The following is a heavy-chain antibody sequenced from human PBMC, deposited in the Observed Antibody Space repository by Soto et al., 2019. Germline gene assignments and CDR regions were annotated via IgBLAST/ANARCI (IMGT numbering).Heavy chain of an antibody. J-gene: IGHJ4*02. Sequence: QVQLVQSGAEVKKPGASVKVSCKASGYTFTSYGISWVRQAPGQGLEWMGWISAYNGNTNYAQKLQGRATMTTDTSTSTAYMELRSLRSDDTAVYYCARGEEVGYSYGYNPTFDYWGQGTLVTVSS. CDR2: ISAYNGNT. V-gene: IGHV1-18*01. CDR1: GYTFTSYG. CDR3: ARGEEVGYSYGYNPTFDY. D-gene: IGHD5-18*01.